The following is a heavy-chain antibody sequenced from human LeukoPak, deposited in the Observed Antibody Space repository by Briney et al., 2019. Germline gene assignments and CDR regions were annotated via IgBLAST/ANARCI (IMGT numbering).Heavy chain of an antibody. CDR1: GYTFTGYY. V-gene: IGHV1-2*06. Sequence: DTLKVSCKASGYTFTGYYMHWVRQAPGHGLEWMGRINPNSGGTNYAQKFQGRVTMTRDTSISTAYMELSRLRSDDTAVYYCARLDYGEDLDYWGQGTLVTVSS. D-gene: IGHD4-17*01. J-gene: IGHJ4*02. CDR2: INPNSGGT. CDR3: ARLDYGEDLDY.